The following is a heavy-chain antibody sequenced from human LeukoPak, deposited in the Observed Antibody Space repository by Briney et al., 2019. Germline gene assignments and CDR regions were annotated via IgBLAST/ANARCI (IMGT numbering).Heavy chain of an antibody. J-gene: IGHJ4*02. Sequence: ASVKVSCKASGGTFSSYAISWVRQAPGQGLEWMGWISGYNGNTNYAQKLQGRVTMTTDTSTSTAYMELRSLRSDDTAVYYCAREGSSWSPDYWGQGTLVTVSS. CDR3: AREGSSWSPDY. CDR2: ISGYNGNT. D-gene: IGHD6-13*01. V-gene: IGHV1-18*01. CDR1: GGTFSSYA.